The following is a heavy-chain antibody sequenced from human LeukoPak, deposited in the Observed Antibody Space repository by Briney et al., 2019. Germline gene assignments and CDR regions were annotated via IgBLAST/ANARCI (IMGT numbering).Heavy chain of an antibody. J-gene: IGHJ4*02. D-gene: IGHD3-22*01. Sequence: GESLKISCKGSGYSFISYWIGWVRQMPGKGLEWMGIIYPGDSDTRYSPSFQGQVTISADKSISTAYLQWSSLKASDTAMYYCARLLTYYYDSSGYPYFDYWGQGTLVTVSS. V-gene: IGHV5-51*01. CDR2: IYPGDSDT. CDR1: GYSFISYW. CDR3: ARLLTYYYDSSGYPYFDY.